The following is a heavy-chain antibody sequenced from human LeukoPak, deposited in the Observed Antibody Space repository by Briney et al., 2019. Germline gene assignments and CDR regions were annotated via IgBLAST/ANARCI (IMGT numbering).Heavy chain of an antibody. CDR2: IYHSGST. V-gene: IGHV4-38-2*02. J-gene: IGHJ6*03. Sequence: SETLSLTCTVSGYSISSGYYWGWIRQPPGKGLEWIGSIYHSGSTYYNPSLKSRVTISVDTSKNQFSLKLSSVTAADTAVYYCARGGYPGSYYYYYYMDVWGKGTTVTVSS. D-gene: IGHD1-26*01. CDR1: GYSISSGYY. CDR3: ARGGYPGSYYYYYYMDV.